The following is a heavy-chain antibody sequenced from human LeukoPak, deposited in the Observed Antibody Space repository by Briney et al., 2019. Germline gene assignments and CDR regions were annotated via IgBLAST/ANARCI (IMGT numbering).Heavy chain of an antibody. CDR3: ASDDYGDLVNAFDI. V-gene: IGHV4-4*02. CDR2: VNLQGST. Sequence: SETLSLTCGVSGGSITSTNYWTWVRQPPGKGLEWIGEVNLQGSTNYNPSLMGRVAISVDMSENHISLQLTSVTAADTAVYYCASDDYGDLVNAFDIWGQGTMVTVSS. CDR1: GGSITSTNY. D-gene: IGHD4-17*01. J-gene: IGHJ3*02.